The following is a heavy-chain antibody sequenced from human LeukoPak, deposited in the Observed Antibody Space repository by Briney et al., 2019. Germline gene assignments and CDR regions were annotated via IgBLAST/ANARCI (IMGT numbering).Heavy chain of an antibody. Sequence: PSETLSLTCTVSGDSRSSYYWSWIRQPPGKGLELIAYTYYSGSTNYNPSLTSRVTISVDTSKNQFSLKLSSVTAADTAVYYCARRAYTYCGGDCYYYYFDYWGQGTLVTVSS. CDR2: TYYSGST. V-gene: IGHV4-59*01. CDR1: GDSRSSYY. D-gene: IGHD2-21*02. J-gene: IGHJ4*02. CDR3: ARRAYTYCGGDCYYYYFDY.